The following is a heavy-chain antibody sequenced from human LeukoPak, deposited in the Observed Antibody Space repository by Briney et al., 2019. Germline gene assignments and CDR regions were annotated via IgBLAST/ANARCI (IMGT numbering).Heavy chain of an antibody. CDR1: GYTFTGYY. D-gene: IGHD1-26*01. V-gene: IGHV1-2*02. Sequence: GASVKVSCKASGYTFTGYYMHWVRQARGQGLEWMGWINPNSGGTNYAQKFQGRVTMTRDTSISTAYMELSRLRSDDTAVYYCARDRSVGVRDAFDIWGQGTMVTVSS. J-gene: IGHJ3*02. CDR2: INPNSGGT. CDR3: ARDRSVGVRDAFDI.